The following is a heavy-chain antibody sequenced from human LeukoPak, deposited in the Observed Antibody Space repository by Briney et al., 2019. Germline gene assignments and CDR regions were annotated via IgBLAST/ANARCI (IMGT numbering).Heavy chain of an antibody. J-gene: IGHJ5*02. V-gene: IGHV3-7*01. CDR2: MKQDGSEK. D-gene: IGHD3-10*01. CDR1: GFTFSSYW. CDR3: ARDLGWFGEFNWFDP. Sequence: GGSLRLSCAASGFTFSSYWMSWVRQAPGKGLEWVANMKQDGSEKYYVDSVKGRFTISRDNAKNSLYLQMNSLRAEDTAVYYCARDLGWFGEFNWFDPWGQGTLVTVSS.